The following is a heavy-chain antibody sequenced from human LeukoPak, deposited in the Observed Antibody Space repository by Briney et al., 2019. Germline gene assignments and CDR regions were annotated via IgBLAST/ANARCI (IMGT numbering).Heavy chain of an antibody. CDR1: GFTFSNHW. CDR3: ARGGHWFDP. V-gene: IGHV3-7*04. CDR2: IKYGGTEK. Sequence: GGSLRRSCAVSGFTFSNHWMTWVRQAPGKGLEWVASIKYGGTEKYYGDSVKGRFTISRDNTKNSLSLQMNVLRAEDTAVYYCARGGHWFDPWGQGTLVTVSS. J-gene: IGHJ5*02.